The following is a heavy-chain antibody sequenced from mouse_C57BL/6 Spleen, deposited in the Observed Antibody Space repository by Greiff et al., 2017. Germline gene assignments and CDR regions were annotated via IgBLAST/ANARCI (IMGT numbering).Heavy chain of an antibody. D-gene: IGHD2-4*01. J-gene: IGHJ4*01. CDR3: ARRGIYYEYEYYAMDY. Sequence: QVQLKQPGAELVMPGASVKLSCKASGYTFTSYWLHWVKQRPGQGLEWIGEIDPSDSYTNYNQKFKGKSTLTVDKSSSTAYMQLSSLTSEDSAVYDCARRGIYYEYEYYAMDYWGQGTSVTVSS. V-gene: IGHV1-69*01. CDR1: GYTFTSYW. CDR2: IDPSDSYT.